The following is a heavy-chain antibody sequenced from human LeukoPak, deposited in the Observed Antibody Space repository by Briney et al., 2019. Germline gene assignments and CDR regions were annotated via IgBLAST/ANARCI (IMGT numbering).Heavy chain of an antibody. CDR3: ARERPVFGVVTSYFFDN. D-gene: IGHD3-3*01. Sequence: SQTLSLTCTVSGGSISSGGYYRSWLRQPPGKGLEWIGYIYHSGSTYYNPSLKSRVTISVDRSKNQFSLKLSSVTAADTAVYYCARERPVFGVVTSYFFDNWGQGTLVTVSS. CDR1: GGSISSGGYY. CDR2: IYHSGST. J-gene: IGHJ4*02. V-gene: IGHV4-30-2*01.